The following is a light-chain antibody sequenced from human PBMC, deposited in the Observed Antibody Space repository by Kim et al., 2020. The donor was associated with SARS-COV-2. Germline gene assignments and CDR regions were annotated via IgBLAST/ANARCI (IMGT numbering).Light chain of an antibody. V-gene: IGLV3-19*01. CDR2: GKN. J-gene: IGLJ2*01. CDR3: NSRDSSGPEV. CDR1: SLRSYY. Sequence: SSELTQDPAVSVALGQTVRITCQGDSLRSYYASWYQQKPGQAPVLVIYGKNNRPSGIPDRFSGSSSGNTASLTITGAQAEDEADYYCNSRDSSGPEVFGGGTKLTVL.